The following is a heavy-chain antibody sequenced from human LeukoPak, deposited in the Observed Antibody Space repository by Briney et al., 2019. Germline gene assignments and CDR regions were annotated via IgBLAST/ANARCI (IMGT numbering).Heavy chain of an antibody. CDR3: ARPEYDILTGPHWYFDL. D-gene: IGHD3-9*01. J-gene: IGHJ2*01. Sequence: SETLSLTCGVYGGSFSGYYWSWIRQPPGKGLEWIGEINHSGSTNDNPSLKSRVTISVDTSKNQFSLKLSSVTAADTAVYYCARPEYDILTGPHWYFDLWGRGTLVTVSS. V-gene: IGHV4-34*01. CDR2: INHSGST. CDR1: GGSFSGYY.